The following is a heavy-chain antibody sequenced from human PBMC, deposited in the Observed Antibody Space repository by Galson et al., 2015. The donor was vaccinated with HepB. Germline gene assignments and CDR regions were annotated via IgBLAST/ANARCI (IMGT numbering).Heavy chain of an antibody. D-gene: IGHD6-19*01. J-gene: IGHJ4*02. Sequence: SLRLSCAASGFTFSDHYMDWVRQAPGKGLEWVGRTRNKANSYTTEYAASVKGRFTISRDDSKNSLYLQMNSLKTEDTAVYYCARSSGSGWYFGYWGQGTLVTVSS. CDR2: TRNKANSYTT. CDR3: ARSSGSGWYFGY. V-gene: IGHV3-72*01. CDR1: GFTFSDHY.